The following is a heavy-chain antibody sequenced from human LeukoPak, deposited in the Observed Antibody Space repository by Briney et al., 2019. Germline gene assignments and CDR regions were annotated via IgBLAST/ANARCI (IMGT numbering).Heavy chain of an antibody. J-gene: IGHJ4*02. V-gene: IGHV1-2*02. D-gene: IGHD6-19*01. CDR2: INPNSGGT. CDR1: GYTFTVYY. Sequence: GASVRVSCKASGYTFTVYYMHWVRQAPGQGLEWMGWINPNSGGTNYAQKFQGRVTMTRDTSISTAYMELSRLRSDDTAVYYCARDIRRGYSSGFAYWGQGTLVTVSS. CDR3: ARDIRRGYSSGFAY.